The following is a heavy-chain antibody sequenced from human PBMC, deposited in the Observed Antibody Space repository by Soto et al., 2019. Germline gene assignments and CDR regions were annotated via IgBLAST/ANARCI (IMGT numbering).Heavy chain of an antibody. CDR2: ISAYNGNT. V-gene: IGHV1-18*01. CDR3: AGDVQSGYYYDSSGYYYVSDY. CDR1: GYTFTSYG. J-gene: IGHJ4*02. Sequence: VSVKVSCKASGYTFTSYGISWVRQAPGQGLEWMGWISAYNGNTNYAQKLQGRVTMTTDTSTSTAYMELRSLRSADTAVYYCAGDVQSGYYYDSSGYYYVSDYWGQGTLVTVSS. D-gene: IGHD3-22*01.